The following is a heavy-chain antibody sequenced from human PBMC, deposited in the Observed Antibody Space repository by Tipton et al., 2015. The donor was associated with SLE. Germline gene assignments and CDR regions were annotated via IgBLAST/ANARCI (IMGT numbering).Heavy chain of an antibody. V-gene: IGHV1-24*01. J-gene: IGHJ6*02. CDR1: GYTFTDYY. CDR3: ARNPRSCSSSNCPYYTSLDV. D-gene: IGHD2-2*01. CDR2: FDPEDGET. Sequence: QSGAEVKKPGASVRVSCKASGYTFTDYYVHWVRQAPGQGLEWMGAFDPEDGETIYAQKFQGRVTITTDESTSTAYMELTGLRSEDTAVYYCARNPRSCSSSNCPYYTSLDVWGQGTTVIVSS.